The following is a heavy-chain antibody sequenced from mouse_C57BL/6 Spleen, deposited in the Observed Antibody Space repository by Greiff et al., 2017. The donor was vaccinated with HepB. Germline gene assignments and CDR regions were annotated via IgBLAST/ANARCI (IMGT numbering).Heavy chain of an antibody. Sequence: QVQLQQSGPGLVQPSQSLSITCTVSGFSLTSYGVHWVRQSPGKGLEWLGVIWSGGSTDYNAAFISRLSISKDNSKSQVFFKMNSLQADDTAIYYCASSSGYDSWYFDVWGTGTTVTVSS. CDR1: GFSLTSYG. V-gene: IGHV2-2*01. CDR3: ASSSGYDSWYFDV. J-gene: IGHJ1*03. D-gene: IGHD2-2*01. CDR2: IWSGGST.